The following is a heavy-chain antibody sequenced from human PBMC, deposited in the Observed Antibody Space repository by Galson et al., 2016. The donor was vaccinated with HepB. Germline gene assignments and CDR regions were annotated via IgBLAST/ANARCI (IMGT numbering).Heavy chain of an antibody. V-gene: IGHV3-74*01. CDR1: GFTFSSHW. CDR3: ARDCGRYGIDY. J-gene: IGHJ4*02. CDR2: IKSDGSYR. D-gene: IGHD3-16*01. Sequence: SLRLSCAASGFTFSSHWMHWVRLVPGKGLVCVARIKSDGSYRDYGDSVEGRFTISRDNAKNTLYLRMDSLRVEDTDLYYCARDCGRYGIDYWGQGALVTVSS.